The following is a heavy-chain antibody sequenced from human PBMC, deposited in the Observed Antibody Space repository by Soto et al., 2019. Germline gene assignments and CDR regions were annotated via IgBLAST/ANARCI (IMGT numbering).Heavy chain of an antibody. CDR2: IYHSGNT. J-gene: IGHJ4*02. CDR3: ARARFQVLYGKPYFDS. D-gene: IGHD2-2*02. Sequence: LSLTCTVSGGSITTGGSYWSWIRQHPGKGLEWIGNIYHSGNTYYNPSLKSRLTISVDTSKNHFSLMVDSVTAADTAVYYCARARFQVLYGKPYFDSWGQGTLVTVYS. CDR1: GGSITTGGSY. V-gene: IGHV4-31*03.